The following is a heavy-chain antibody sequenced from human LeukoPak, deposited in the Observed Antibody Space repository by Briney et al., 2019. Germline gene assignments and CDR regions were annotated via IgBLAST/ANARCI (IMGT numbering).Heavy chain of an antibody. D-gene: IGHD3-9*01. J-gene: IGHJ4*02. CDR2: ILGSDGST. CDR1: GFTFSNYA. V-gene: IGHV3-23*01. Sequence: GGSLRLSCAASGFTFSNYAMSWVRQAPGKELEWVSAILGSDGSTYYADSVKGRFTVSRDNSKSTLYLQMNSLRAEDTALYYCAKWGDYDVLTGYYVPDYWGQGTLVTVSS. CDR3: AKWGDYDVLTGYYVPDY.